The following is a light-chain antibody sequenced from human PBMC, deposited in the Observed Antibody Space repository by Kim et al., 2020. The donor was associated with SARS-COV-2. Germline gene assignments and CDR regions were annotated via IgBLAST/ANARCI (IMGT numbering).Light chain of an antibody. J-gene: IGKJ4*01. CDR2: AAS. Sequence: DIQMTQSPSSLSASVGARVTITCPASQDIKHYLAWFQQKPGKVPKSLIYAASSLRNGVPSKFSGSGSGTDFTLTISSLQPEDFATYYCQQYHSYPLTFGGGTKVEI. CDR3: QQYHSYPLT. CDR1: QDIKHY. V-gene: IGKV1-16*02.